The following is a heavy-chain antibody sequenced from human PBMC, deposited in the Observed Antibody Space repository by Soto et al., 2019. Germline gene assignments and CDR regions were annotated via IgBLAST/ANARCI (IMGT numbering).Heavy chain of an antibody. J-gene: IGHJ3*02. D-gene: IGHD3-9*01. V-gene: IGHV1-69*06. CDR1: GGTFSSYA. Sequence: SVKVSCKAPGGTFSSYAISWVRQAPGQGLEWMGGIIPIFGTANYAQKFQGRVTITADKSTSTAYMELSSLRSEDTAVYYCASRLYDILTGYSQVPLFDIWGQGTMVTVSS. CDR3: ASRLYDILTGYSQVPLFDI. CDR2: IIPIFGTA.